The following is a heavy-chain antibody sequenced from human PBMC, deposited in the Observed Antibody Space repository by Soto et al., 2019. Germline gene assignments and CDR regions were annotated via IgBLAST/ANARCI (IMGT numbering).Heavy chain of an antibody. J-gene: IGHJ4*02. Sequence: GGSLRLSGAASGFTFSSYAMHWVRQAPGKGLEWVAVVSYDSSNKYYADSVKGRFTISRDNSKNTLYLQMNSLRAEDTAVYYCAREFRGYSDSSGYYATFDYWGPGALVTVSP. CDR3: AREFRGYSDSSGYYATFDY. CDR2: VSYDSSNK. CDR1: GFTFSSYA. V-gene: IGHV3-30-3*01. D-gene: IGHD3-22*01.